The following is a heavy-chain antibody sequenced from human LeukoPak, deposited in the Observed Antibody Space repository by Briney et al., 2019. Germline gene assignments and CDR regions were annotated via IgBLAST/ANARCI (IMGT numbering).Heavy chain of an antibody. D-gene: IGHD6-19*01. CDR1: GYSFTSYW. CDR2: IYPSDSDT. Sequence: GESLKISSKGSGYSFTSYWIGWVRQMPGKGLEWMGIIYPSDSDTRYRPSFQGQVTISADKSISTAYLQWSSLKASDTAMYYCARPGRGWYGGFDIWGQGTMVTVSS. CDR3: ARPGRGWYGGFDI. V-gene: IGHV5-51*01. J-gene: IGHJ3*02.